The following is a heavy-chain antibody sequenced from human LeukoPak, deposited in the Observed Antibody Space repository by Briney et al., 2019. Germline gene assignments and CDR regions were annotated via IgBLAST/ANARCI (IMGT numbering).Heavy chain of an antibody. CDR1: GYTFTGYY. V-gene: IGHV1-2*02. CDR2: INPNSGGT. J-gene: IGHJ4*02. D-gene: IGHD2-21*02. Sequence: ASMKVSCKASGYTFTGYYMHWVRQAPGQGLEWMGWINPNSGGTNYAQKFQGRVTMTRDTSISTAYMELSRLRSDDTAVYYCARDAFAYCGGDCYYYFDYWGQGTLVTVSS. CDR3: ARDAFAYCGGDCYYYFDY.